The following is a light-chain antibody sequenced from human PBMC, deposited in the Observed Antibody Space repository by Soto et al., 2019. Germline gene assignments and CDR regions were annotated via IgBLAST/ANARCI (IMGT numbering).Light chain of an antibody. Sequence: DIQLTQSPSSLSASVGDKVTITCRASRSINIFLNWYQQKPGGAPKLLIYSASTLQTGVPSRFTGSGSGTDFTLSISSLQPEDTATYYCQQGYGTPFTFGQGTRL. J-gene: IGKJ5*01. CDR1: RSINIF. CDR3: QQGYGTPFT. CDR2: SAS. V-gene: IGKV1-39*01.